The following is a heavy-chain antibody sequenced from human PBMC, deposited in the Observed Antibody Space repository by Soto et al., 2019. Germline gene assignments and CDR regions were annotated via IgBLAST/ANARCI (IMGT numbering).Heavy chain of an antibody. J-gene: IGHJ5*02. D-gene: IGHD3-22*01. CDR1: GGTFSSYA. CDR3: ARDIFDSSGYYLTWFDP. CDR2: IIPIFGTA. Sequence: QVQLVQSGAEVKKPGSSVKVSCKASGGTFSSYAIGWVRQAPGQGLEWMGGIIPIFGTANYAQKFQGRVTITADKSTSTAYMELSSLRSEDTAVYYCARDIFDSSGYYLTWFDPWGQGTLVTVSS. V-gene: IGHV1-69*06.